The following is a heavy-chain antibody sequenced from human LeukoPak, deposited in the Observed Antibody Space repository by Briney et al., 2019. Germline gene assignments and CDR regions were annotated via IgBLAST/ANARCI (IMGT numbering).Heavy chain of an antibody. CDR3: ARRTSPTDI. CDR2: ISSSSSTI. J-gene: IGHJ3*02. Sequence: GGSLRLSCAASGFTFSSYSMNWVRQAPGKGLEWVSYISSSSSTIYYADSVKGRFTISRDNAKNSPYLQMNNLRDEDTAVYYCARRTSPTDIWGQGTMVTVSS. V-gene: IGHV3-48*02. CDR1: GFTFSSYS.